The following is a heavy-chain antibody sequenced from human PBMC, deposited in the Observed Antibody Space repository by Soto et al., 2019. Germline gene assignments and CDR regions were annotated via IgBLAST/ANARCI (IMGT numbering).Heavy chain of an antibody. CDR3: ARGAPYYDILTGYPKPNHFDY. J-gene: IGHJ4*02. CDR1: GGSISSYY. CDR2: IYYSGST. V-gene: IGHV4-59*08. Sequence: PSETLSLTCTVSGGSISSYYWSWIRQPPGKGLEWIGYIYYSGSTNYNPSLKSRVTISVDTSKNQFSLKLSSVTAADTAVYYCARGAPYYDILTGYPKPNHFDYWGQGTLVTVSS. D-gene: IGHD3-9*01.